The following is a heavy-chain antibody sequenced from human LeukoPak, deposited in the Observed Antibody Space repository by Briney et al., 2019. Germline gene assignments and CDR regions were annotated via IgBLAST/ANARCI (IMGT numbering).Heavy chain of an antibody. CDR3: ARGYDTSFDS. V-gene: IGHV4-39*01. CDR1: GGSISSSSGY. J-gene: IGHJ4*02. D-gene: IGHD3-22*01. Sequence: SETLSLTCTVSGGSISSSSGYWGSIRQPPGKGMEWIGSMYYIGSTYYNPSLKSRVTISVDTSKNQFSLELTSVTAADTAVYYCARGYDTSFDSWGQGTLVTVSS. CDR2: MYYIGST.